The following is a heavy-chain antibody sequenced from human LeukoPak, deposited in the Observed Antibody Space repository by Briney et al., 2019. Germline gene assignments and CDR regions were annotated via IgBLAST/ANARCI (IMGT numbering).Heavy chain of an antibody. CDR3: ASIHTSYSGSDRRPFDY. CDR2: ISYDGSNK. CDR1: GFTFSSYA. Sequence: GRSLRLSCAASGFTFSSYAMHWVRQAPGKGLEWVAVISYDGSNKYYADSVKGRFTISRDNSKNTLYLQMNSLRAEDTAVYYCASIHTSYSGSDRRPFDYWGQGTLVTVSS. J-gene: IGHJ4*02. D-gene: IGHD1-26*01. V-gene: IGHV3-30*04.